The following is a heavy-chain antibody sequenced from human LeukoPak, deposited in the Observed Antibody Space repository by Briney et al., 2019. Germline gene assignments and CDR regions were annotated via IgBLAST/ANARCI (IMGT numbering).Heavy chain of an antibody. D-gene: IGHD2-2*02. CDR2: IYYSGTT. CDR1: GGSISSGGYY. J-gene: IGHJ4*02. CDR3: AISDGYCTTTTRYNPFDQ. Sequence: SETLSLTCTVSGGSISSGGYYGTWIRQHPGKGLEWIGYIYYSGTTYYNPSLKSRVTMAVDTSKNQFSLKLRSATAADTAVYYCAISDGYCTTTTRYNPFDQWGQGTLVTVSS. V-gene: IGHV4-31*03.